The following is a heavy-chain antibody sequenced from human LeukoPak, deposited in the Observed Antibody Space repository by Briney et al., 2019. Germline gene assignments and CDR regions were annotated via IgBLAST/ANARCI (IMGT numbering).Heavy chain of an antibody. J-gene: IGHJ4*02. D-gene: IGHD3-10*01. Sequence: SETLSLTCTVSGGSISSSSYYWSWIRQPPGKGLEWIGYIYYSGSTNYNPSLKSRVTISVDTSKNQFSLKLSSVTAADTAVYYCARVSGSGSYRLWDYWGQGTLVTVSS. CDR3: ARVSGSGSYRLWDY. CDR1: GGSISSSSYY. CDR2: IYYSGST. V-gene: IGHV4-61*01.